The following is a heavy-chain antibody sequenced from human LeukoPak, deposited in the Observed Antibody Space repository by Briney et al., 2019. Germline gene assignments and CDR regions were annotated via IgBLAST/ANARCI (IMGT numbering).Heavy chain of an antibody. CDR3: ARQSPRYCSSTSCYAGGGYDAFDI. J-gene: IGHJ3*02. V-gene: IGHV5-51*01. D-gene: IGHD2-2*01. CDR1: GYSFTSYW. Sequence: GESLKISCKGSGYSFTSYWIGWVRQMPGKGLEWMGIIYPGDSDTRYSPSFQGQVTISADKSISTAYLQWSGLKASDTAMYYCARQSPRYCSSTSCYAGGGYDAFDIWGQGTMVTVSS. CDR2: IYPGDSDT.